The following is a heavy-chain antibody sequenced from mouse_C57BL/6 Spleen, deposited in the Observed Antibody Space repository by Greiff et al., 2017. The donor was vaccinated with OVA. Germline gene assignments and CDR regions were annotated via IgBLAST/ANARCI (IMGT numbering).Heavy chain of an antibody. Sequence: EVNVVESGGGLVKPGGSLKLSCAASGFTFSSYAMSWVRQTPEKRLEWVATISDGGSYTYYPDNVKGRFTISRDNAKNNLYLQMSHLKSEDTAMYYCARDRVYYWGQGTTLTVSS. CDR2: ISDGGSYT. V-gene: IGHV5-4*01. J-gene: IGHJ2*01. D-gene: IGHD3-1*01. CDR1: GFTFSSYA. CDR3: ARDRVYY.